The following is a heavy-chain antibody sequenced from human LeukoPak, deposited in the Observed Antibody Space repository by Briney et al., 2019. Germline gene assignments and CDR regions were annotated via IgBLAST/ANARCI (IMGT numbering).Heavy chain of an antibody. J-gene: IGHJ4*02. CDR1: GDSISSYS. V-gene: IGHV4-30-2*01. Sequence: PSETLSLTCTVSGDSISSYSRSWIRQPPGKGLEWIGYIYHSGSTYYNPSLKSRVTISVDRSKNQFSLKLSSVTAADTAVYYCARETAMVRGFIISRVFDYWGQGTLVTVSS. CDR3: ARETAMVRGFIISRVFDY. CDR2: IYHSGST. D-gene: IGHD3-10*01.